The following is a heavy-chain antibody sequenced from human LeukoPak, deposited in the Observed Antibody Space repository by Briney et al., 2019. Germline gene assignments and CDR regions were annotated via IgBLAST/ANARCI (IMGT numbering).Heavy chain of an antibody. CDR1: GGTFSSYA. J-gene: IGHJ2*01. D-gene: IGHD1-1*01. Sequence: RASVKVSCKASGGTFSSYAISWVRQAPGQGLEWMGGIIPIFGTANYAQKFQGRVTITAGESTSTAYMELSSLRSEDTAVYYCARSRLEERYFDLWGRGTLVTVSS. CDR3: ARSRLEERYFDL. CDR2: IIPIFGTA. V-gene: IGHV1-69*13.